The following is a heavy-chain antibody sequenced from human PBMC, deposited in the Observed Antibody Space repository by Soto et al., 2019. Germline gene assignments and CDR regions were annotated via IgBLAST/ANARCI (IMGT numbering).Heavy chain of an antibody. D-gene: IGHD3-22*01. CDR1: GYTFTGYY. CDR2: INPNSGGT. V-gene: IGHV1-2*04. CDR3: ARGDDIYGMDV. Sequence: ASVKVSCKASGYTFTGYYMHWVRQAPGQGLEWMGWINPNSGGTNYAQKFQGWVTMTSATSISTAYMALSRLRSDDTAVYYCARGDDIYGMDVWGQGPTVTVSS. J-gene: IGHJ6*02.